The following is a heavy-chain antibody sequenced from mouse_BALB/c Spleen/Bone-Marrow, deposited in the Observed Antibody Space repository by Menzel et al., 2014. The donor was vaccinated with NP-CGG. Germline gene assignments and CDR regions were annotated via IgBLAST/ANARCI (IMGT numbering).Heavy chain of an antibody. J-gene: IGHJ4*01. CDR3: VRRGNPIVYYAMDY. Sequence: LVKTGASVKISCKAFGYSFTGYYMHWVKQSHGKSXEWIGYISCYNGATSYNQNFKGKATFTVDTSSSTAYMQFNNLTSEDSAVYYCVRRGNPIVYYAMDYWGQGTSVTVSS. V-gene: IGHV1S34*01. CDR1: GYSFTGYY. CDR2: ISCYNGAT.